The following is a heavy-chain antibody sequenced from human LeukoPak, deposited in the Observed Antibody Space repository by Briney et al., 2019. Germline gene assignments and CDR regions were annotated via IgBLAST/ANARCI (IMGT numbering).Heavy chain of an antibody. CDR1: GFTVSSNY. V-gene: IGHV3-53*05. Sequence: GGSLRLSCAASGFTVSSNYMSWVREAPGKGLEWVSVIYSGGSTYYADSVKGRFTISRDNSKNTLYLQMNSLRAEDTAVYYCAKGRGWEASYYYYYMDFWGKGTTVTISS. J-gene: IGHJ6*03. CDR2: IYSGGST. D-gene: IGHD1-26*01. CDR3: AKGRGWEASYYYYYMDF.